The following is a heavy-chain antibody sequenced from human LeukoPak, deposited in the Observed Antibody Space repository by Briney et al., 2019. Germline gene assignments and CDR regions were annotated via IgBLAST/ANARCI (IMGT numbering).Heavy chain of an antibody. CDR3: ASLYYYDSSGYQSFDY. D-gene: IGHD3-22*01. J-gene: IGHJ4*02. V-gene: IGHV1-2*02. Sequence: ASVKVSCKASGYTFSGYYMHWVRQAPGQGLEWMGWINPNSGGTKYAQKFQGRVTMTRDTSISTAYMELSRLRSDDTAVYYCASLYYYDSSGYQSFDYWGQGTLVTVSS. CDR1: GYTFSGYY. CDR2: INPNSGGT.